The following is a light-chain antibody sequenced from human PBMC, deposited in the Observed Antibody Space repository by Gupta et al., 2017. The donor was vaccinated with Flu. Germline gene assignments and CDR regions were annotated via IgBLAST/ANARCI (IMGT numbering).Light chain of an antibody. Sequence: GDRVTITCRASQSISSYLNWYQQKPGKAPKLLIYTASTLQSGVPSRFSGSGSGTDFTLTISSLQPEDFATYYCQQSYSTPRTFGQGTKVEIK. CDR1: QSISSY. J-gene: IGKJ1*01. V-gene: IGKV1-39*01. CDR3: QQSYSTPRT. CDR2: TAS.